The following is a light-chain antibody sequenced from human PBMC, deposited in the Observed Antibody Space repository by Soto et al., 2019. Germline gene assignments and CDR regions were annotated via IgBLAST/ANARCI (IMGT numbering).Light chain of an antibody. CDR2: GAS. Sequence: EVVMTQSPVTLSVSPGDRATLSCRASQSITTNLAWYQQKPGQAPRLLIYGASTRATGVPARFSGSGSGTQFTLTISILQSEDFALYYCQQYNDWPPKRTFGQGTRVDFK. CDR1: QSITTN. J-gene: IGKJ1*01. CDR3: QQYNDWPPKRT. V-gene: IGKV3-15*01.